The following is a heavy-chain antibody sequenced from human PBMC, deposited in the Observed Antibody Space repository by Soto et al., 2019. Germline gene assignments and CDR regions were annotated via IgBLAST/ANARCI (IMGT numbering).Heavy chain of an antibody. Sequence: PSETLSLTCAVYGGSFSGYYWSWIRQPPGKGLEWIGEINHSGSTNYNPSLKSRVTISVDTSKNQFSLKLSSVTAADTAVYYCARGVLTGSEYYFDYWGQGTLVTVSS. CDR2: INHSGST. J-gene: IGHJ4*02. CDR1: GGSFSGYY. V-gene: IGHV4-34*01. CDR3: ARGVLTGSEYYFDY. D-gene: IGHD3-9*01.